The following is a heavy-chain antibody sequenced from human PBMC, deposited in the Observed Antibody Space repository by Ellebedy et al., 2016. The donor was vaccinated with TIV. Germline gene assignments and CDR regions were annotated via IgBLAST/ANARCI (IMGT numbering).Heavy chain of an antibody. CDR1: GFTSSSYD. CDR3: ARVRFGDTAVDY. Sequence: GGSLRLSCAASGFTSSSYDMHWVRQGTGKGLEWVSAICTAGDTYYPGSVKGRFTISRENAKNSLYLQITSLRAEDTAVYYCARVRFGDTAVDYWGQGTLVTVSS. CDR2: ICTAGDT. V-gene: IGHV3-13*01. D-gene: IGHD2-21*01. J-gene: IGHJ4*03.